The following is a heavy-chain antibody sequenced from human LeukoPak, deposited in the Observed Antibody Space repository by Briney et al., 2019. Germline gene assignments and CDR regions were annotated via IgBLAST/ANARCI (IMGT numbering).Heavy chain of an antibody. V-gene: IGHV3-48*01. CDR1: GFTFSSYS. CDR2: ISSSSSTI. D-gene: IGHD3-9*01. Sequence: PGGSLRLSCAASGFTFSSYSMNWVRQAPGKGLEWVSYISSSSSTIYYADSVKGRFTISRDNAKNSLYLQMNSLRAEDTAVYYCAGGALRYFDWSGDYDAFDIWGQGTMVTVSS. CDR3: AGGALRYFDWSGDYDAFDI. J-gene: IGHJ3*02.